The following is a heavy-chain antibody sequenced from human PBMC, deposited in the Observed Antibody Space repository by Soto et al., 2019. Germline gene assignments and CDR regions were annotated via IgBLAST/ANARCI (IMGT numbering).Heavy chain of an antibody. J-gene: IGHJ3*02. Sequence: PSETLSLTCTVSGGSISSGGYYWSWIRQHPGKGLEWIGYIYYSGSTYYNPSLKSRVTISVDTSKNQFSLKLSSVTAADTAVYYCARYGFGNYDSSGYYPPHHDAFAIWSQGTMVPVSS. CDR2: IYYSGST. D-gene: IGHD3-22*01. CDR1: GGSISSGGYY. V-gene: IGHV4-31*03. CDR3: ARYGFGNYDSSGYYPPHHDAFAI.